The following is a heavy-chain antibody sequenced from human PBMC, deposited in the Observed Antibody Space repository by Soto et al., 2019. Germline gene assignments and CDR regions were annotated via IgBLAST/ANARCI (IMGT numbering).Heavy chain of an antibody. CDR1: GGSISRYY. Sequence: SETLSLTCTVSGGSISRYYWSWIGQPPGKGLEWIGYMYNTGSTVYNPPFKSRVTISVDTSKNQLSLKLNSVTAADTAVYYCARDLWGYCGTDCYPLDVWGRGTTVTVSS. V-gene: IGHV4-59*01. CDR2: MYNTGST. J-gene: IGHJ6*02. CDR3: ARDLWGYCGTDCYPLDV. D-gene: IGHD2-21*02.